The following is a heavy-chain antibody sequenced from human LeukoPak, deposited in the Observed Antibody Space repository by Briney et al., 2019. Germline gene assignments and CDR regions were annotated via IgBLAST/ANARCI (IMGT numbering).Heavy chain of an antibody. CDR2: IIPMFGIA. J-gene: IGHJ6*02. D-gene: IGHD6-13*01. CDR3: ARVGGIAAAGRRDYYGMDV. V-gene: IGHV1-69*13. Sequence: SVTVSCKASGGTFSRYAISWVRQAPGQGLEWMGGIIPMFGIANYAQKFQGRVTITADESTSTAYMELSSLRSDDTAVYYCARVGGIAAAGRRDYYGMDVWGQGTTVTVSS. CDR1: GGTFSRYA.